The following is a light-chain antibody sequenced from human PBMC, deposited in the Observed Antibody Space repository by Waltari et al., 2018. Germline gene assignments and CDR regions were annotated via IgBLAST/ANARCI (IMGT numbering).Light chain of an antibody. CDR3: AVCDDSLNGWV. V-gene: IGLV1-44*01. J-gene: IGLJ3*02. CDR2: RNN. Sequence: QPVLTQPPSASGTPGQRVTISCSGSSSNIGINTVNWYQQLPGTAPKLLIYRNNQRPSGVPDRFSGSKSGTSASLAISGLQSEDEADYYCAVCDDSLNGWVFGGGTKLTVL. CDR1: SSNIGINT.